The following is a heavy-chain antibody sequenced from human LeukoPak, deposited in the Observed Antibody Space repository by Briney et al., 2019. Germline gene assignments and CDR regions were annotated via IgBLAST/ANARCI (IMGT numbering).Heavy chain of an antibody. CDR1: GYTFTSYG. D-gene: IGHD3-10*01. J-gene: IGHJ3*02. CDR2: ISAYNGNT. Sequence: ASVKVSCTASGYTFTSYGISWVRQAPGQGLEWMGWISAYNGNTNYAQKLQGRVTMTTDTSTSTAYMELRSLRSDDTAVYYCARVHGSGSYTGDAFDIWGQGTMVTVSS. V-gene: IGHV1-18*01. CDR3: ARVHGSGSYTGDAFDI.